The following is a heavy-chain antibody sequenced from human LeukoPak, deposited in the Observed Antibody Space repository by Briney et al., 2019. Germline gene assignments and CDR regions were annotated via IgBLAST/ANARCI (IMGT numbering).Heavy chain of an antibody. CDR1: EFTFSSYA. CDR3: AKAHAPTTVTTRAAHDY. Sequence: PGGSLRLSCAASEFTFSSYAMSWVRQAPGKGLEWVSVISGSGGSTYYADSVKGRLTISRDNSKNTLYLQMNNLRAEDTAVYYCAKAHAPTTVTTRAAHDYWGQGTLVTVSS. V-gene: IGHV3-23*01. D-gene: IGHD4-17*01. CDR2: ISGSGGST. J-gene: IGHJ4*02.